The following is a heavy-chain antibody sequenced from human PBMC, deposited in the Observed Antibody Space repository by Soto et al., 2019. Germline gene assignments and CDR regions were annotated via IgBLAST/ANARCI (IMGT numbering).Heavy chain of an antibody. Sequence: ASVKVSCTASGGTFSSYTISCVRQAPGQGLEWMGRIIPILGIANYAQKFQGRVTITADKSTSTAYMELSSLRSEDTAVYYCARDFFGSGSYYEYAFDIWGQGTMVTVSS. CDR1: GGTFSSYT. CDR2: IIPILGIA. V-gene: IGHV1-69*04. CDR3: ARDFFGSGSYYEYAFDI. J-gene: IGHJ3*02. D-gene: IGHD3-10*01.